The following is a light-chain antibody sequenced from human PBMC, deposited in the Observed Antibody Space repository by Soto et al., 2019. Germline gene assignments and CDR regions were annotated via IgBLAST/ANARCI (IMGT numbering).Light chain of an antibody. CDR1: SSDVGGYNY. Sequence: QSVLTQPAXVSGSPGQSITISCTGTSSDVGGYNYVSWYQQYPGKAPQLMIYEVSNRPSGVSNRFSGSKSGNTASLTISGLQAEDEADYYCCAYTSSGTRVFGTGTKAPS. V-gene: IGLV2-14*01. J-gene: IGLJ1*01. CDR2: EVS. CDR3: CAYTSSGTRV.